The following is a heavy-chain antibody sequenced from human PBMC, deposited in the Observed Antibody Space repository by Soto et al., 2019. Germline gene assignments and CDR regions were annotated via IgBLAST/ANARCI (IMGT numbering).Heavy chain of an antibody. V-gene: IGHV1-46*01. J-gene: IGHJ6*02. D-gene: IGHD2-2*01. Sequence: ASVKVSCKASGYTFTSYAMHWVRQAPGQGLEWMGIINPSGGSTSYAQKFQGRVTMTRDTSTSTVYMELSSLRSEDTAVYYCAREVVPAAPLRDYGMDVWGQGTTVTVSS. CDR3: AREVVPAAPLRDYGMDV. CDR1: GYTFTSYA. CDR2: INPSGGST.